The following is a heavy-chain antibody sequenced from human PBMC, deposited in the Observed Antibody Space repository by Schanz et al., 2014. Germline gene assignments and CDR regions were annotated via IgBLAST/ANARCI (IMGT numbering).Heavy chain of an antibody. CDR3: ARSGSSNWCLFDY. CDR2: VNPSVRGT. J-gene: IGHJ4*02. CDR1: GYTFSSYG. D-gene: IGHD6-13*01. Sequence: QVQLVQSGAEVKKPGASVKVSCKTSGYTFSSYGITWVRQAPGQGLEWMGIVNPSVRGTHFAREFQGRVTITRDTLASTAYMEVSSLRSEDTAVYYCARSGSSNWCLFDYWGQGTLVSVSS. V-gene: IGHV1-46*01.